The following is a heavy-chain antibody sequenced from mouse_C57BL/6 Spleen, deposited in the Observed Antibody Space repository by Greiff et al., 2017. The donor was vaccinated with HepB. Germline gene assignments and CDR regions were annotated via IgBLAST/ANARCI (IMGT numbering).Heavy chain of an antibody. CDR1: GYTFTSYW. CDR2: IHPNSGST. CDR3: ASGGYYGGVAY. D-gene: IGHD1-1*01. Sequence: VKLQQPGAELVKPGASVKLSCKASGYTFTSYWMHWVKQRPGQGLEWIGMIHPNSGSTNYNEKFKSKATLTVDKSSSTAYMQLSSLTSEDSAVYYCASGGYYGGVAYWGQGTLVTVSA. V-gene: IGHV1-64*01. J-gene: IGHJ3*01.